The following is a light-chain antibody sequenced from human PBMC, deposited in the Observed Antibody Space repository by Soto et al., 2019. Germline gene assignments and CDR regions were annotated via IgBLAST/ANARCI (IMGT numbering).Light chain of an antibody. Sequence: EIVLTQSPATLSLSPGERATLSCRASQSVSSYLAWYQQKPGQPPRLLIYDASNRATGIPARFSGSGSGTDFTLTISSLEPEDVAVYYCQQRSNWALTFGGGTKVEIK. V-gene: IGKV3-11*01. CDR2: DAS. CDR3: QQRSNWALT. CDR1: QSVSSY. J-gene: IGKJ4*01.